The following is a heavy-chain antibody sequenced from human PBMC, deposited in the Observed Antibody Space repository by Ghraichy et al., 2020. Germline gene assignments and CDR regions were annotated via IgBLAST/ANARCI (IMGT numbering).Heavy chain of an antibody. V-gene: IGHV1-2*06. Sequence: APVKVSCKASGYTFTGYYMHWVRQAPGQGLEWMGRINPNSGGTNYAQKFQGRVTMTRDTSISTAYMELSRLRSDDTAVYYCARSMIVVVISSDDAFDIWGEERMVTVSS. J-gene: IGHJ3*02. CDR1: GYTFTGYY. CDR2: INPNSGGT. D-gene: IGHD3-22*01. CDR3: ARSMIVVVISSDDAFDI.